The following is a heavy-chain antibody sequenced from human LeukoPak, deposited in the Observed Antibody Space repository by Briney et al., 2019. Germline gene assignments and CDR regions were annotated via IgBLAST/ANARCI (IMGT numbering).Heavy chain of an antibody. V-gene: IGHV3-30*02. Sequence: GGSLRLSCASTFTFSIYGMQWVRQAPGRRVEWVAFIQYDGTSKYYAAAVKGRFTISRDNSRNTLYLQMNSLRAEDTAVYYCARDRAGYSYGTLFDYWGQGTLVTVSS. CDR3: ARDRAGYSYGTLFDY. D-gene: IGHD5-12*01. J-gene: IGHJ4*02. CDR2: IQYDGTSK. CDR1: TFTFSIYG.